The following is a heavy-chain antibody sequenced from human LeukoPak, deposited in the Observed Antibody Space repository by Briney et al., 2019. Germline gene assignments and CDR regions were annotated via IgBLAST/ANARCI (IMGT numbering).Heavy chain of an antibody. Sequence: GGSLRLSCAASGFSFGDYTMHWVRQAPGKGLEWVSLISWDGGSIFYADSVKGRFSVSRDNSKKSLYMQMNSLRTEDTALYHCAKDGGMTTNAFDIWGQGTMVTVSS. D-gene: IGHD5-24*01. V-gene: IGHV3-43*01. J-gene: IGHJ3*02. CDR3: AKDGGMTTNAFDI. CDR1: GFSFGDYT. CDR2: ISWDGGSI.